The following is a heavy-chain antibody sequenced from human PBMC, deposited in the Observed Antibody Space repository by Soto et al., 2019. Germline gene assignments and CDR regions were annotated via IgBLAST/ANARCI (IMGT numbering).Heavy chain of an antibody. J-gene: IGHJ4*02. CDR3: ARGKDGSIDY. D-gene: IGHD5-12*01. CDR2: TYYRSKWYN. V-gene: IGHV6-1*01. CDR1: GDSASSNSDT. Sequence: SQTLSLTCAVSGDSASSNSDTWNWIRQSPSRGLEWLGRTYYRSKWYNEYAVSVKSRVTIHPDTSRNQFSLQLSSVTPEDTAVYYCARGKDGSIDYWGQGILVTVSS.